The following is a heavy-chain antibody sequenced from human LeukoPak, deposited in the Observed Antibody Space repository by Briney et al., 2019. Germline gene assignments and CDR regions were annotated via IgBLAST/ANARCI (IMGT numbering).Heavy chain of an antibody. Sequence: ASVKVSCKASGYTFTGYYMHWVRQAPGQGLEWMGWINPNSGGTNYAQKLQGRVTMTTDTSTSTAYMELRSLRSDDTAVYYCARSGRYYYERVPDYWGQGTLVTVSS. CDR1: GYTFTGYY. CDR3: ARSGRYYYERVPDY. CDR2: INPNSGGT. V-gene: IGHV1-2*02. D-gene: IGHD3-22*01. J-gene: IGHJ4*02.